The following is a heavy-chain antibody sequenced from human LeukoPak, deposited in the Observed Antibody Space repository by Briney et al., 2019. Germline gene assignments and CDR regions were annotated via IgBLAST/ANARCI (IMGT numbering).Heavy chain of an antibody. CDR3: AKSNGYGLVDI. J-gene: IGHJ3*02. CDR2: IYNSGST. D-gene: IGHD3-10*01. Sequence: SETLSLTCTVSGYSISSGYFWGWIRQTPGKGLEWIGSIYNSGSTYYNPSLKSRVTLSVGTSKNQFSLQLNSVTAADTAVYYCAKSNGYGLVDIWGQGTMVTVSS. V-gene: IGHV4-38-2*02. CDR1: GYSISSGYF.